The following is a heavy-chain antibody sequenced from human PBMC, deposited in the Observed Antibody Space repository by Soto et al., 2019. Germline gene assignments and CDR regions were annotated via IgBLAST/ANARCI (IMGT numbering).Heavy chain of an antibody. CDR2: INPKSGGT. V-gene: IGHV1-2*04. CDR3: ARGDSTDCSNGVCSFFYNHDMDD. Sequence: QVQLVQSGAEVKKPGASVKVSCKASGYSFTDYHIHWVRQAPGQGLEWLGRINPKSGGTSTAQKFKGWVTMTTDTSISTASMELTRLTSDDTAIYYCARGDSTDCSNGVCSFFYNHDMDDWGQGTTVTVSS. CDR1: GYSFTDYH. J-gene: IGHJ6*02. D-gene: IGHD2-8*01.